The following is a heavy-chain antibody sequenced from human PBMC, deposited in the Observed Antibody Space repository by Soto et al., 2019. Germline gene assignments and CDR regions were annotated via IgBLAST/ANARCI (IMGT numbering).Heavy chain of an antibody. Sequence: ASVKVSCKASGGTFSRYTISWVRQAPGRGLEWMGRIIPILGIANYAQKFQGRVTITADKSTSTAYMELSSLRSEDTAVYYCAGNEYSSSSYYYYSMDVWGKGTTVTVSS. V-gene: IGHV1-69*02. CDR1: GGTFSRYT. J-gene: IGHJ6*03. D-gene: IGHD6-6*01. CDR3: AGNEYSSSSYYYYSMDV. CDR2: IIPILGIA.